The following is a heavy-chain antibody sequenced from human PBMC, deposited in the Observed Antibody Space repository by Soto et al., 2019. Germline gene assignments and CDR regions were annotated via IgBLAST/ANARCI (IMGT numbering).Heavy chain of an antibody. CDR3: ARDTHGDPEYDY. CDR1: GFTFSSYG. Sequence: GGSLRLSCAASGFTFSSYGMHWVRQAPGKGLEWVAVIWYDGSNKYYADSVKGRFTISRDNSKNTFYLQMNSLRAEDTAVYYCARDTHGDPEYDYWGQGTLVTVSS. D-gene: IGHD4-17*01. V-gene: IGHV3-33*01. J-gene: IGHJ4*02. CDR2: IWYDGSNK.